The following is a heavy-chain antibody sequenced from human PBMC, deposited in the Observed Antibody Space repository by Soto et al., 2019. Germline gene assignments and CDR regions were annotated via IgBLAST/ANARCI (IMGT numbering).Heavy chain of an antibody. J-gene: IGHJ4*02. D-gene: IGHD3-22*01. CDR2: IYFRGTT. CDR1: GGSMNNFY. Sequence: QVQLQESGPGLVKPSETLSLTCAVSGGSMNNFYWSWVRQPQGKALEWIGYIYFRGTTYYHPSLESRVTISLDASRNQFSLHLSSMTAADTAVYFCARSSGYATPLDQWGQGTLVTVSS. V-gene: IGHV4-59*01. CDR3: ARSSGYATPLDQ.